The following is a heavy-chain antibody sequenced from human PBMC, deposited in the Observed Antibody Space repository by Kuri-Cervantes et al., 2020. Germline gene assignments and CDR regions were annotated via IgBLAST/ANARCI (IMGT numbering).Heavy chain of an antibody. CDR3: ARGYWAAAGYNWFDP. V-gene: IGHV4-38-2*02. Sequence: GSLRLSCTVSGYSISSGYYWGWIRQPPGKGLEWIGSIYYSGSTYYNPSLKSRVTISVDTSKNQFSLKLSSVTAADTAVYYCARGYWAAAGYNWFDPWGQGTLVTVSS. CDR2: IYYSGST. D-gene: IGHD6-13*01. J-gene: IGHJ5*02. CDR1: GYSISSGYY.